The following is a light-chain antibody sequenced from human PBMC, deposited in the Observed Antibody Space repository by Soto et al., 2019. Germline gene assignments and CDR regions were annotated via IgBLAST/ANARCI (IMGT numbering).Light chain of an antibody. CDR1: QSVLYSSNNKNY. J-gene: IGKJ1*01. Sequence: DIVMTQSPDSLAVSLGERATINCKSSQSVLYSSNNKNYLAWYQHKPGQPPKLLIYWASIRDSGVPDRFSGGGSGTDFTLTISSLQAEDVAVYYCQQYNNWPRTFGQGTKVEIK. CDR2: WAS. V-gene: IGKV4-1*01. CDR3: QQYNNWPRT.